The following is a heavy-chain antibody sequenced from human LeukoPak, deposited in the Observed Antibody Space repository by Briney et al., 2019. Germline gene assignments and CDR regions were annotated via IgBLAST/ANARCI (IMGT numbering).Heavy chain of an antibody. CDR3: ATDRSLSYFDY. CDR1: GLTFKNYG. Sequence: GTSLRLFCAASGLTFKNYGMHWVRQAPGKGLEWVSIIYYDGRDKYYADSVKGRFTVSRDNSKNTLYLQMNSLRDEDTAVYYCATDRSLSYFDYWGQGTLVTVSS. J-gene: IGHJ4*02. V-gene: IGHV3-33*01. CDR2: IYYDGRDK.